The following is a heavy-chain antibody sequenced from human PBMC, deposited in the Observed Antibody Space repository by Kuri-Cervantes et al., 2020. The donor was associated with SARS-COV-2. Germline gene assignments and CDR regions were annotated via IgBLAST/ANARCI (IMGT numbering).Heavy chain of an antibody. D-gene: IGHD5-18*01. Sequence: SETLSLTCTVSGGSISSYYWSWIRQPPGTGLEYIGYIYYSGTTNCNPSLKSRVSISVDTSKNQFSLKLNSVTAADTAVYYCAREVRGYHYGYFDYWGQGALVTVSS. CDR1: GGSISSYY. J-gene: IGHJ4*02. V-gene: IGHV4-59*12. CDR3: AREVRGYHYGYFDY. CDR2: IYYSGTT.